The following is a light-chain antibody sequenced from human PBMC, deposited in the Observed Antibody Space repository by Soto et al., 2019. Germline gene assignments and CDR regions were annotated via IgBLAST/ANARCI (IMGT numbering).Light chain of an antibody. CDR3: HQHGISPWT. V-gene: IGKV3-20*01. J-gene: IGKJ1*01. Sequence: EIVLTQSPGTLSLSSGERVTLSCRASQTVNGNSLAWYQQKAGQAPRLLIYDASIRATGVPDRFSGSGSGTDFTLTISRLGPEDLAVYYCHQHGISPWTFGQGTRVEIK. CDR1: QTVNGNS. CDR2: DAS.